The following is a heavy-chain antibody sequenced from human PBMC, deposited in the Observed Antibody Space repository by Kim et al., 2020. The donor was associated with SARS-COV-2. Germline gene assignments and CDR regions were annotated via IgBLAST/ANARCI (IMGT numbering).Heavy chain of an antibody. J-gene: IGHJ4*02. CDR3: ARSRAVAGTLGY. D-gene: IGHD6-19*01. Sequence: ASVKVSCKASGYTFTSYAMHWVRQAPGQRLEWMGWINAGNGNTKYSQKFQGRVTITRDTSASTAYMELSSLRSEDTAVYYCARSRAVAGTLGYWGQGTLVTVSS. CDR1: GYTFTSYA. V-gene: IGHV1-3*01. CDR2: INAGNGNT.